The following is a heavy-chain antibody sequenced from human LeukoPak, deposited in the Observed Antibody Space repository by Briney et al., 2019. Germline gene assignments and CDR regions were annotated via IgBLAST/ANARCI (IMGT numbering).Heavy chain of an antibody. V-gene: IGHV3-21*01. D-gene: IGHD6-19*01. CDR3: ARDGSGLGNYFDY. J-gene: IGHJ4*02. Sequence: GGSLRLSCAASGFTFSSYNMNWVRQAPGKGLEWVSYISSSSSYIYYADSVKGRITISRDNAKNSLYLQMNSLRAEDTAVYYCARDGSGLGNYFDYWGQGTLVTVSS. CDR1: GFTFSSYN. CDR2: ISSSSSYI.